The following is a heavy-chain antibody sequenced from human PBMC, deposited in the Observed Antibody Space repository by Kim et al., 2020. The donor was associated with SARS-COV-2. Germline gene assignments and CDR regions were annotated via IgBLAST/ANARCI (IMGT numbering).Heavy chain of an antibody. CDR2: INPNSGGT. J-gene: IGHJ5*02. CDR1: GYTFTGYY. CDR3: ARVGVKIAAQGWAFDP. D-gene: IGHD6-13*01. V-gene: IGHV1-2*06. Sequence: ASVKVSCKASGYTFTGYYMHWVRQAPGQGLEWMGRINPNSGGTNYAQKFQGRVTMTRDTSISTAYMELSRLRSDDTAVYYCARVGVKIAAQGWAFDPWGQGTLVTVSS.